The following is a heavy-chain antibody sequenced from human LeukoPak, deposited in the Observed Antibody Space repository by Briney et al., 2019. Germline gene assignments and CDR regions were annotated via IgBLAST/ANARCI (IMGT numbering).Heavy chain of an antibody. V-gene: IGHV3-53*01. J-gene: IGHJ4*02. CDR1: GFTVSSKY. D-gene: IGHD3-22*01. CDR2: IYSGGNT. CDR3: AKDMNYDSSGWFDY. Sequence: GGSLRLSCGASGFTVSSKYMSWVRQAPGTGLEWVSLIYSGGNTYYADSVKGRFTISRDNAKDSLYLQMNSLRAEDTAVYYCAKDMNYDSSGWFDYWGQGTLVTVSS.